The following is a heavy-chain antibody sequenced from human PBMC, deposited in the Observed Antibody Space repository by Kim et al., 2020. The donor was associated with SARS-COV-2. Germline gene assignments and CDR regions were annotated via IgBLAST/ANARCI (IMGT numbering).Heavy chain of an antibody. D-gene: IGHD6-13*01. CDR2: IYYSGST. CDR3: ARGTRIAAAGTGVGPPNWFDP. CDR1: GGSISSSSYY. J-gene: IGHJ5*02. V-gene: IGHV4-39*01. Sequence: SETLSLTCTVSGGSISSSSYYWGWIRQPPGKGLEWIGSIYYSGSTYYNPSLKSRVTISVDTSKNQFSLKLSSVTAADTAVYYCARGTRIAAAGTGVGPPNWFDPWGQGTLVTVSS.